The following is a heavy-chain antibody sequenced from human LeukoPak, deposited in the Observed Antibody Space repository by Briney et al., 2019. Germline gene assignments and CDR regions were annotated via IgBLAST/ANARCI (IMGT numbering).Heavy chain of an antibody. J-gene: IGHJ3*02. CDR1: GGSISSSSYY. CDR2: IYYSGST. D-gene: IGHD3-3*01. CDR3: ASWYYDFWSGSPDAFDI. Sequence: SETLSLTCTVSGGSISSSSYYWGWIRQPPGKGLEWIGSIYYSGSTYYNPSLKSRVTISVDTSKNQFSLKLSSVTAADTAVYYCASWYYDFWSGSPDAFDIWGQGTMVTVSS. V-gene: IGHV4-39*07.